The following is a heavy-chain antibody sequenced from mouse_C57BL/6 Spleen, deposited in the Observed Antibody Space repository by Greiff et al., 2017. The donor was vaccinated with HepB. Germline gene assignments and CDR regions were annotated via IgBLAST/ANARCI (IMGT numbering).Heavy chain of an antibody. J-gene: IGHJ4*01. CDR3: ARKITTVVAGDYAMDY. V-gene: IGHV1-72*01. CDR1: GYTFTSYW. Sequence: QVQLKQPGAELVKPGASVKLSCKASGYTFTSYWMHWVKQRPGRGLEWIGRIDPNSGGTKYNEKFKSKATLTVDKPSSTAYMQLSSLTSEDSAVYYCARKITTVVAGDYAMDYWGQGTSVTVSS. D-gene: IGHD1-1*01. CDR2: IDPNSGGT.